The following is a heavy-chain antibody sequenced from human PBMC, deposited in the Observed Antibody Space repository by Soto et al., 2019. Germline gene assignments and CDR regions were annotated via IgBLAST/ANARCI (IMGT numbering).Heavy chain of an antibody. CDR1: GFTFSSYG. V-gene: IGHV3-30*18. CDR2: ISYDGSNK. Sequence: GGSLRLSCAASGFTFSSYGMHWVRQAPGKGLEWVAVISYDGSNKYYADSVKGRFTISRDNSKNTLYLQMNSLRAEDTAVYYCANQFNDYGDPYYYYGMDVWGQGTTVTVSS. D-gene: IGHD4-17*01. CDR3: ANQFNDYGDPYYYYGMDV. J-gene: IGHJ6*02.